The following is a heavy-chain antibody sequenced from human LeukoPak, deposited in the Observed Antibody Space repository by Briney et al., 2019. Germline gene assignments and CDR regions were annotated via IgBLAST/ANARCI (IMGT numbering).Heavy chain of an antibody. CDR3: ASSWISNRPFDY. CDR1: GGSISSSNW. J-gene: IGHJ4*02. CDR2: IYHSGST. Sequence: SGALSLTCAVSGGSISSSNWWSWVRQPPGKGLEWIGEIYHSGSTNYNPSLKSRVTISVDKSKSQFSLKLSSVTAADTAVYYCASSWISNRPFDYWGQGTLVTVSS. D-gene: IGHD5-12*01. V-gene: IGHV4-4*02.